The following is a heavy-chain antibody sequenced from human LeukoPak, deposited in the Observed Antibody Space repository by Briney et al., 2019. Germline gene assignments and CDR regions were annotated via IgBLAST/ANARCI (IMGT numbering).Heavy chain of an antibody. Sequence: GGSLRLSCAASGFTFSDYYMSWIRQAPGKGLEWVSVIYSGGSTYYADSVKGRFTISRDNSKNTLYLQMNSLRAEDTAVYYCARTSALGAAGHFDYWGQGTLVTVSS. CDR1: GFTFSDYY. CDR3: ARTSALGAAGHFDY. D-gene: IGHD1-26*01. V-gene: IGHV3-53*01. J-gene: IGHJ4*02. CDR2: IYSGGST.